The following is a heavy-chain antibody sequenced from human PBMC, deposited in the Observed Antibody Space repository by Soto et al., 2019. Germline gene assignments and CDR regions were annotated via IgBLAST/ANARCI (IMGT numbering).Heavy chain of an antibody. V-gene: IGHV3-NL1*01. CDR2: IYSGGST. J-gene: IGHJ6*02. CDR1: GFTFSSYG. D-gene: IGHD5-18*01. CDR3: ASTSGYSYGYGYYYGMDV. Sequence: QVQLVESGGGVVQPGRSLRLSCAASGFTFSSYGMHWVRQAPGKGLEWVSVIYSGGSTYYADSVKGRFTISRDNSKNTLYLQMNSLRAEDTAVYYCASTSGYSYGYGYYYGMDVWGQGTTVTVSS.